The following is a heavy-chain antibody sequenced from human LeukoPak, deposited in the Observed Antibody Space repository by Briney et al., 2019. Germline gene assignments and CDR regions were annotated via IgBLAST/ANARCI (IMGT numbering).Heavy chain of an antibody. CDR2: IHDSGST. V-gene: IGHV4-39*01. Sequence: PSETLSLTCAVSGGSISTRYYYWGWIRQPPGKGLEWIGTIHDSGSTYYSPSLKSQVTISVDTSNNQFSLKLSSVTAGDTAVYYCASLYFYGSGSVPNYWGQGILVTVST. CDR3: ASLYFYGSGSVPNY. J-gene: IGHJ4*02. D-gene: IGHD3-10*01. CDR1: GGSISTRYYY.